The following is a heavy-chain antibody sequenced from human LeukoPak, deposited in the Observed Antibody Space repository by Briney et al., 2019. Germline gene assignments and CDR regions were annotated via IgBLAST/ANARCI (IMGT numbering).Heavy chain of an antibody. J-gene: IGHJ5*02. D-gene: IGHD6-13*01. CDR3: ARGKGLREMHTLRTAAGTRCWFDP. Sequence: SETLSPTCAVYGGSFSGYYWSWIRQPPGKGLEWIGEINHSGSTNYNPSLKSRVTISVDTSKNQFSLKLSSVTAADTAVYYCARGKGLREMHTLRTAAGTRCWFDPWAREPWSPSPQ. CDR2: INHSGST. V-gene: IGHV4-34*01. CDR1: GGSFSGYY.